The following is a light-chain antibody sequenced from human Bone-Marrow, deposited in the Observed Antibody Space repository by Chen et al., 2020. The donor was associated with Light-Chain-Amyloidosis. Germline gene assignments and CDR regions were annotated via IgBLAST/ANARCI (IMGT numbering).Light chain of an antibody. CDR3: QSYDSSRSGWV. CDR1: SSNIGAGYD. V-gene: IGLV1-40*01. Sequence: QSVLTQPPSVSGAPGQRVTISCTGSSSNIGAGYDVHWYQQLPGTAPKLLIYGNSNRPSGVPDRFSGPKSGTSAALAISGLQAEDEADYYCQSYDSSRSGWVFGGGTKLTVL. CDR2: GNS. J-gene: IGLJ3*02.